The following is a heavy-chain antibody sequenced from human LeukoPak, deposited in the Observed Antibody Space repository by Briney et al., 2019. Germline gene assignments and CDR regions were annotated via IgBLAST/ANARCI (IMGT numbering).Heavy chain of an antibody. J-gene: IGHJ4*02. CDR3: VTDRYSDSAFGD. D-gene: IGHD1-26*01. V-gene: IGHV3-74*01. CDR2: INTDGSVT. Sequence: PGGSLRLSCAASGITFSTFWMHWVRQAPGEGLVWVSRINTDGSVTNYADSVEGRFTISRDNAKNMLYLQMNDLRAEDTAVYYRVTDRYSDSAFGDWGQGTLVTVSS. CDR1: GITFSTFW.